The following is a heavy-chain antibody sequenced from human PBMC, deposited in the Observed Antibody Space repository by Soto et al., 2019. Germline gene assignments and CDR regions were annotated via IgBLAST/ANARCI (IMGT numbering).Heavy chain of an antibody. V-gene: IGHV1-2*04. D-gene: IGHD5-18*01. J-gene: IGHJ6*02. CDR3: ARSRGYSYGYYYYGMDV. CDR1: GYTFTGSY. Sequence: ASVKVSCKASGYTFTGSYMHWVRQAPGQGLEWMGWINPNSGGTNYAQKFQGWVTMTRDTSISTAYMELSRLRSDDTAVYYCARSRGYSYGYYYYGMDVWGQGTTATVSS. CDR2: INPNSGGT.